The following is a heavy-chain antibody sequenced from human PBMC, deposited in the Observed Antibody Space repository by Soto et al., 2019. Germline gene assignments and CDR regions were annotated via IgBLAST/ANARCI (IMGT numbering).Heavy chain of an antibody. J-gene: IGHJ3*02. Sequence: PSETLSLTCAVYGGSFSGYYWSWIRQPPGKGLEWIGEINHSGSTNYNPSLKSRVTISVDTSKNHFSLKLSSVTAADTALYYCARGYIVVVVAATSRAFDIWGQGTMVTVSS. CDR2: INHSGST. CDR3: ARGYIVVVVAATSRAFDI. V-gene: IGHV4-34*01. CDR1: GGSFSGYY. D-gene: IGHD2-15*01.